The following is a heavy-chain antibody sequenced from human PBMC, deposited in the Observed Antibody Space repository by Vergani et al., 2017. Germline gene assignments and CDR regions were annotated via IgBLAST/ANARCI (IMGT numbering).Heavy chain of an antibody. V-gene: IGHV3-23*01. D-gene: IGHD5-12*01. CDR3: AKASARNSGDDYLEYYHAMDV. Sequence: EVQLLESGGDLVQPGGSLRLSCAASGFTFNHYAMNWVRQAPGKGLEWVSGISGSGGSTYYAGSVKGRFTISRDSSKNTLYLQMNSLSAGDTAVYYCAKASARNSGDDYLEYYHAMDVWGQGTTVTVSS. CDR2: ISGSGGST. CDR1: GFTFNHYA. J-gene: IGHJ6*02.